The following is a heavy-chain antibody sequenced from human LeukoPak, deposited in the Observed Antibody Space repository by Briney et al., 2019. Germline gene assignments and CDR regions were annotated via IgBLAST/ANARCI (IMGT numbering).Heavy chain of an antibody. Sequence: PSETLSLTCAVYGGSISGYYWSWIRQPPGKGLEWIGEINHSGSTNYNPSLKSRVTISVDTSKNQFSLKLSSVTAADTAVYYCARGEDVVVPAAKQPLDVWGKGTTVTVSS. CDR2: INHSGST. V-gene: IGHV4-34*01. CDR3: ARGEDVVVPAAKQPLDV. CDR1: GGSISGYY. J-gene: IGHJ6*04. D-gene: IGHD2-2*01.